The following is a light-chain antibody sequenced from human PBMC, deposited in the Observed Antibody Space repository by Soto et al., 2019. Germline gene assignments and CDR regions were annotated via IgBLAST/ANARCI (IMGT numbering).Light chain of an antibody. CDR3: QVWDSSTARV. J-gene: IGLJ3*02. Sequence: SYELTQPLSVSVALGQTARITCGGNNIGSKNVHWYQQKPGQAPVLVIYRDSNRPSGIPERFSGFNSGNTATLTISRAQAGGEADYYCQVWDSSTARVFGGGTKVTVL. CDR1: NIGSKN. CDR2: RDS. V-gene: IGLV3-9*01.